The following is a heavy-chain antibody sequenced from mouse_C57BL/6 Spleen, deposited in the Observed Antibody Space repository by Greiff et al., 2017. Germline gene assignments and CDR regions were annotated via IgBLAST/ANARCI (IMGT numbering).Heavy chain of an antibody. V-gene: IGHV1-64*01. J-gene: IGHJ2*01. D-gene: IGHD4-1*02. Sequence: QVQLKQPGAELVKPGASVKLSCKASGYTFTSYWMHWVKQRPGQGLEWIGMIHPNSGSTNYNEKFKSKATLTVDKSSSTAYMQLSSLTSEDSAVYYCARSNWGRSDYWGQGTTLTVSS. CDR3: ARSNWGRSDY. CDR2: IHPNSGST. CDR1: GYTFTSYW.